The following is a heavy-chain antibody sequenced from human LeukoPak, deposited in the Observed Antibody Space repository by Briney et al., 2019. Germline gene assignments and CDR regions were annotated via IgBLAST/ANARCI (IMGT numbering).Heavy chain of an antibody. Sequence: SETLSLTCTVSGFSISSGHYWGWVRQPPGAGLEWIGSVYQSGTTYYNPSLKSRVTTSVDMSKNQFSLRLRPVTAADTAVYYCARIFIRNGYSSYFDFWGQGTRVSVPS. V-gene: IGHV4-38-2*02. J-gene: IGHJ4*02. CDR1: GFSISSGHY. CDR2: VYQSGTT. CDR3: ARIFIRNGYSSYFDF. D-gene: IGHD5-18*01.